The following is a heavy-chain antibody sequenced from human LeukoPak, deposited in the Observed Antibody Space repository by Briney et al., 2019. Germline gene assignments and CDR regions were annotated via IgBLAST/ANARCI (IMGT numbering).Heavy chain of an antibody. CDR2: IKQDGSEK. CDR1: GFIFSSYS. J-gene: IGHJ4*02. Sequence: GGSLRLSCAASGFIFSSYSMNWVRQAPGKGLEWVANIKQDGSEKYYVDSVKGRFTISRDNAKNSLYLQMNSLRAEDTAVYYCASRGHVGSGTYSPYDYWGQGTLVSVSS. CDR3: ASRGHVGSGTYSPYDY. V-gene: IGHV3-7*01. D-gene: IGHD3-10*01.